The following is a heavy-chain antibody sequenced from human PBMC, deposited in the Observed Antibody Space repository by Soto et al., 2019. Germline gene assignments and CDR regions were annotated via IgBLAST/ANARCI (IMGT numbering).Heavy chain of an antibody. CDR2: INAGNGNT. J-gene: IGHJ4*02. Sequence: ASVKVSCKASGYTFTNYAMHWVRQAPGQRLEWMGWINAGNGNTRYSQKFQGRVTITTDTSTSTAYMELSSLRSEDTAVYYCARGNIVATNYYFDYWGQGTLVTVSS. CDR3: ARGNIVATNYYFDY. D-gene: IGHD5-12*01. CDR1: GYTFTNYA. V-gene: IGHV1-3*01.